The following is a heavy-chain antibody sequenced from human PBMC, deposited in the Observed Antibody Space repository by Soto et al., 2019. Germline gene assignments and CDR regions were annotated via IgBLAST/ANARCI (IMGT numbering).Heavy chain of an antibody. CDR3: ATSYYDSSGYGGDAFDI. CDR2: IWYDGSNK. D-gene: IGHD3-22*01. J-gene: IGHJ3*02. CDR1: GFTFSSYG. Sequence: PGGSLRLSCAASGFTFSSYGMHWVRQAPGKGLEWVAVIWYDGSNKYYADSVKGRFTISRDNSKNTLYLQMNSLRAEDTAVYYCATSYYDSSGYGGDAFDICGQGTMVTV. V-gene: IGHV3-33*01.